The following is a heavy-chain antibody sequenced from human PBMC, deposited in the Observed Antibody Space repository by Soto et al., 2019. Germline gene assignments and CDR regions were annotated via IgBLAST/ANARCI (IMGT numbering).Heavy chain of an antibody. CDR3: VKDKPSLDY. J-gene: IGHJ4*02. CDR2: ILFDGSDK. Sequence: LRLSCAASGFAFSTYSMHWVRQAPGKGLEWVAIILFDGSDKYYADSVRGRFTISRDNFKNTLYLQMNSLRAEDTAVYYCVKDKPSLDYWGQGTLVTVSS. CDR1: GFAFSTYS. V-gene: IGHV3-33*06.